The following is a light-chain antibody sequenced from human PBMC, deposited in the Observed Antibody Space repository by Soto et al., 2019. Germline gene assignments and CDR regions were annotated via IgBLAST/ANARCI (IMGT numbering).Light chain of an antibody. CDR3: SSFTTSKTWV. CDR2: EVS. Sequence: QSALTQPDSVSGSPGQSITISCTGTSSDVGAYDYVSWYQQHPGKAPKFMLYEVSNRPSGLSDRFSGSKSGNTASLTISGLQAEDEADYYCSSFTTSKTWVFGGGTKLTVL. CDR1: SSDVGAYDY. V-gene: IGLV2-14*01. J-gene: IGLJ3*02.